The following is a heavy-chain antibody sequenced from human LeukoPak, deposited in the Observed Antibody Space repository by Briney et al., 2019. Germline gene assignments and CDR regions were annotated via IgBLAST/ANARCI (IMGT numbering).Heavy chain of an antibody. Sequence: PGGSLRLSCAASGFTFSSYAMSWVRQAPGKGLEWVSAISGRGGSTYYADSVKGRFTISRDNSKNTLYLQMNSLRAEDTAVYYCARGGYSYGYGGSYQVDYWGQGTLVAVSS. V-gene: IGHV3-23*01. CDR1: GFTFSSYA. J-gene: IGHJ4*02. D-gene: IGHD5-18*01. CDR2: ISGRGGST. CDR3: ARGGYSYGYGGSYQVDY.